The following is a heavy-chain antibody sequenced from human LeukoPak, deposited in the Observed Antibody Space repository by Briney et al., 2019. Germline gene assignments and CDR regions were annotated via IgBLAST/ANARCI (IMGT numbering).Heavy chain of an antibody. CDR1: GFSVSDNY. CDR3: ARGGAYGSGNHYRGGAFDI. CDR2: IYRGGST. J-gene: IGHJ3*02. Sequence: SGGSLRLSCATSGFSVSDNYMTWVRQAPGKGLEWVSVIYRGGSTYYADSVKGRFTISRDNSKNMVYLQMNSLRGEDTAVYYCARGGAYGSGNHYRGGAFDIWGQGTMVTVSS. V-gene: IGHV3-53*01. D-gene: IGHD3-10*01.